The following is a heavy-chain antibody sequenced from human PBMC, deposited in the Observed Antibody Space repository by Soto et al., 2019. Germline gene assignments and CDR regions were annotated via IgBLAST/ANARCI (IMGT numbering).Heavy chain of an antibody. V-gene: IGHV1-69*13. J-gene: IGHJ6*02. CDR1: GGTFSSYA. D-gene: IGHD2-2*01. CDR3: ASVNCISTSCYGPYYYYYGMDV. CDR2: IIPIFGTA. Sequence: SVKVSCKASGGTFSSYAISWVRQAPGQGLEWMGGIIPIFGTANYAQKFQGRVTITADESTSTAYMELSSLRSEDTAVYYCASVNCISTSCYGPYYYYYGMDVWGQGTTVTVSS.